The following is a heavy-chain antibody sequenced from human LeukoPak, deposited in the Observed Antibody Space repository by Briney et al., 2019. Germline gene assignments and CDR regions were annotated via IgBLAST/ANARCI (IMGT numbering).Heavy chain of an antibody. Sequence: GGSLRLSCAASGFTVSNNYMSWVRQAPGKGLEWVSVIYSGGTTYYTDSVKGRFTISRDSSENTLYLQMNSLRAEDTAVYYCARGFARGFDYWGQGALVTVSS. J-gene: IGHJ4*02. CDR1: GFTVSNNY. D-gene: IGHD6-6*01. CDR3: ARGFARGFDY. CDR2: IYSGGTT. V-gene: IGHV3-53*01.